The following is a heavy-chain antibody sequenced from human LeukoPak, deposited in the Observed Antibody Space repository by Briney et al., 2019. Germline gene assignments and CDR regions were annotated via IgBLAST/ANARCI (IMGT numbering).Heavy chain of an antibody. D-gene: IGHD3-9*01. CDR3: AKDMRLAYILTGSDVFDI. V-gene: IGHV3-9*01. J-gene: IGHJ3*02. CDR2: ISWDSGST. CDR1: GFTFDEDA. Sequence: GGSLRLSCEASGFTFDEDAMHWVRQVPGKGLGWVSGISWDSGSTGYANSVKGRSTVARDNAKNSLYLQMNSLRAEDTALYYCAKDMRLAYILTGSDVFDIWGQGTMVTVSS.